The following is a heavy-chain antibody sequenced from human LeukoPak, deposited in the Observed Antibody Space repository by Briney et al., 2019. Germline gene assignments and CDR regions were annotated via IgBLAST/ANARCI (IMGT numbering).Heavy chain of an antibody. CDR1: EFTFSSYN. Sequence: GGSLRLSCVASEFTFSSYNMNWVRQAPGQGLEWISYITSGSSATYYADSVKGRFTTSRDNAKNSLSLQMNSLRDEDTAVYYCARGGYNPQYYYYAMDVWGQGTTVTVSS. CDR2: ITSGSSAT. D-gene: IGHD5-18*01. CDR3: ARGGYNPQYYYYAMDV. J-gene: IGHJ6*02. V-gene: IGHV3-48*02.